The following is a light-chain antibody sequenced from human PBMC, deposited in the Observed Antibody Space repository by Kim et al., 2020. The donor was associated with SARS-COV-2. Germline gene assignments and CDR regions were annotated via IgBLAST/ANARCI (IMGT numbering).Light chain of an antibody. J-gene: IGLJ2*01. CDR3: QVWDNDSDHVV. CDR1: KIGTKS. V-gene: IGLV3-21*04. Sequence: SYELTQPPSVSVAPGETARITCGGNKIGTKSVHWYQQRPGQLKPGQAPVLVIYFDSDRPSGIPDRFSASNSGNTATLTISRVEAGDEADYYCQVWDNDSDHVVFGGGTQLTVL. CDR2: FDS.